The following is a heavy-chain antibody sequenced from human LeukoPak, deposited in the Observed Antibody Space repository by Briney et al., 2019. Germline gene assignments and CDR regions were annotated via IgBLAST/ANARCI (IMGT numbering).Heavy chain of an antibody. J-gene: IGHJ3*02. V-gene: IGHV3-30*18. CDR3: AKDKWVYAMIGSFDI. D-gene: IGHD2-8*01. Sequence: HPGGSLRLSCAASGFTFSSYGMHWVRQAPGKGLEWVAVISYDGSNKYYADSVKGRFTISRDNSKNTLYLQMNSLRAEDTAVYYCAKDKWVYAMIGSFDIWGQGTMVTVSS. CDR1: GFTFSSYG. CDR2: ISYDGSNK.